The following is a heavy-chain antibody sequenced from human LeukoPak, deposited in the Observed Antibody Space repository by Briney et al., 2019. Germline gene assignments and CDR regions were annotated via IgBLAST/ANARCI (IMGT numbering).Heavy chain of an antibody. CDR1: GYTFTSYD. CDR3: ARPNSVLRFLEWPKGGYYYYYMDV. Sequence: ATVKVSCKASGYTFTSYDINWVRQATGQGLEWMGWMNPNSGNTGYAQKFQGRVTMTRNTSISTAYMELSSLRSEDTAVYYCARPNSVLRFLEWPKGGYYYYYMDVWGKGATVTVSS. V-gene: IGHV1-8*01. CDR2: MNPNSGNT. J-gene: IGHJ6*03. D-gene: IGHD3-3*01.